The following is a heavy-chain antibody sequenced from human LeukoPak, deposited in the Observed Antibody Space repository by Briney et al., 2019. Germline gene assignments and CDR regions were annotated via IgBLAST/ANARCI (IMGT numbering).Heavy chain of an antibody. J-gene: IGHJ5*02. V-gene: IGHV4-4*02. Sequence: SETLSLTCAVSGGSISSSNWWSWVRQPPGKGLEWIGEIYHSGSTNYNPSLKSRVTISVDKSKNQFSLKLSSVTAADTAVYYCARGPIAARGWFDPWGQGTLVTVSS. CDR2: IYHSGST. CDR3: ARGPIAARGWFDP. D-gene: IGHD6-6*01. CDR1: GGSISSSNW.